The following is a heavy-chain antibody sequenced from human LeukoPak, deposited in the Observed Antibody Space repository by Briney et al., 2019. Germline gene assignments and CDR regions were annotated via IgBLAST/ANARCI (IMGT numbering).Heavy chain of an antibody. Sequence: SETLSLTCAVYGGSFSGYYWSWIRQPPGKGLEWIGEINHSGSTNYNPSLKSRVTISVDTSKNQFSLKLSSVTAADTAVYYCARGPSRFDPWGQGTLVTVSS. CDR3: ARGPSRFDP. CDR2: INHSGST. CDR1: GGSFSGYY. J-gene: IGHJ5*02. V-gene: IGHV4-34*01.